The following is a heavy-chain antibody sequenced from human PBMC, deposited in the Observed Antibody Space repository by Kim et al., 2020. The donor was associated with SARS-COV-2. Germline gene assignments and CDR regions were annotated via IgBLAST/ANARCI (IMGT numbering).Heavy chain of an antibody. CDR3: VRDYGGYAFDI. CDR2: K. D-gene: IGHD4-17*01. V-gene: IGHV3-30*01. J-gene: IGHJ3*02. Sequence: KDYPDSVKGRFSISMDNSETSLYLQMTSLRAEETAVYYCVRDYGGYAFDIWGQGTMVTFSS.